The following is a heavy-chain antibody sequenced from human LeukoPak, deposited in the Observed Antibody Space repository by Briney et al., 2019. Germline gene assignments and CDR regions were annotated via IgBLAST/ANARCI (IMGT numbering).Heavy chain of an antibody. D-gene: IGHD6-19*01. V-gene: IGHV3-74*01. J-gene: IGHJ4*02. CDR1: GFTFSSYW. CDR2: INSDGSST. CDR3: ARVRIAVAAFDY. Sequence: GGSLRLSCAASGFTFSSYWMHWVRQAPGKGLVWVSRINSDGSSTSYADSVKGRFTISRDNAKNTLYLQMNSLRAEDAAVYYCARVRIAVAAFDYWGQGTLVTVSS.